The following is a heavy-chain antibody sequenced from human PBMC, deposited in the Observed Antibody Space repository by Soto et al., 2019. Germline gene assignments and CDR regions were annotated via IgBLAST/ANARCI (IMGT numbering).Heavy chain of an antibody. CDR2: ISYDGSNK. CDR1: GFTFSSYG. V-gene: IGHV3-30*18. CDR3: AKDRRREGGDQLRFLEWLLDKYFDY. J-gene: IGHJ4*02. Sequence: GGSLRLSCAASGFTFSSYGMHWVRQAPGKGLEWVAVISYDGSNKYYADSVKGRFTISRDNSKNTLYLQMNSLRAEDTAVYYCAKDRRREGGDQLRFLEWLLDKYFDYWGQGTLVT. D-gene: IGHD3-3*01.